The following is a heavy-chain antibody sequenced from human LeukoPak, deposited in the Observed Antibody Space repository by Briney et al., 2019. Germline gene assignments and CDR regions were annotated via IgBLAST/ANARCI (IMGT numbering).Heavy chain of an antibody. CDR3: ARGYCSSTSCTTPNYFDY. CDR2: ISHSGST. J-gene: IGHJ4*02. D-gene: IGHD2-2*01. Sequence: SETLSLTCAVYGGSFSGYYWSWIRQPPGKGLEWIGEISHSGSTNYNPSLKSRVTISVDTSKNQFSLKLSSVTAADTAVYYCARGYCSSTSCTTPNYFDYWGQGTLVTVSS. CDR1: GGSFSGYY. V-gene: IGHV4-34*01.